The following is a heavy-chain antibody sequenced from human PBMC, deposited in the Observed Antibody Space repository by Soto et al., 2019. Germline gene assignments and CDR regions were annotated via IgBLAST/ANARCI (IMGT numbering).Heavy chain of an antibody. Sequence: SETLSLTCTVSGGSISSSSYYWGWIRQPPGKGLEWIGSIFYSGSTYYNPSLKSRVTISVDTSKNQFSLRLTSVTAADTAVYYCAKQGGKYGIRSFDPWGQGTLVT. CDR3: AKQGGKYGIRSFDP. CDR1: GGSISSSSYY. V-gene: IGHV4-39*01. CDR2: IFYSGST. D-gene: IGHD1-1*01. J-gene: IGHJ5*02.